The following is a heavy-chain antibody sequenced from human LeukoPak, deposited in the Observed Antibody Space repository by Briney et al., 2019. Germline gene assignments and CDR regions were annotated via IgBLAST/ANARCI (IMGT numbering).Heavy chain of an antibody. V-gene: IGHV3-33*01. D-gene: IGHD6-13*01. CDR1: GFTFSSYG. CDR2: IWNDGSNE. Sequence: PGRSLRLSCAASGFTFSSYGMHWVRQAPGKGLELVAIIWNDGSNEYYADSVKGRFTISRDNSKNTLYLQMNSLRAEETAVYYCARDRERAADLGYWGQGTLVTVSS. CDR3: ARDRERAADLGY. J-gene: IGHJ4*02.